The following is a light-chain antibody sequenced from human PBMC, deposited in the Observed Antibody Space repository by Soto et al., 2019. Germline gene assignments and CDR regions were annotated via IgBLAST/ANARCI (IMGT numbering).Light chain of an antibody. Sequence: DIVMTQSPDSLAVSLGERAAINCRSSQSVLFSSTNEKCLGWYQQKPGQPPTLLIYWASTRESGVPDRFSGSGSGTDFTLTINNLQDEDGAVYYGQQCDRPPWTFGHGTKVEIK. V-gene: IGKV4-1*01. CDR2: WAS. CDR3: QQCDRPPWT. CDR1: QSVLFSSTNEKC. J-gene: IGKJ1*01.